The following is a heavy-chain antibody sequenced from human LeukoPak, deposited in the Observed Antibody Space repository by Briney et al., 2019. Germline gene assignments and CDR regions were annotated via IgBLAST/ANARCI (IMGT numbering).Heavy chain of an antibody. CDR3: ARSGADNWNYEFDY. D-gene: IGHD1-7*01. Sequence: ASVKVSCKASGYTFNTYAMNWVRQAPGQGLEWMGRINTNTGKPTYVQGFRGRFDFSLDTSVSTAYLQISSLETEDTAVYYCARSGADNWNYEFDYWGQGTLVTVSS. CDR2: INTNTGKP. J-gene: IGHJ4*02. V-gene: IGHV7-4-1*02. CDR1: GYTFNTYA.